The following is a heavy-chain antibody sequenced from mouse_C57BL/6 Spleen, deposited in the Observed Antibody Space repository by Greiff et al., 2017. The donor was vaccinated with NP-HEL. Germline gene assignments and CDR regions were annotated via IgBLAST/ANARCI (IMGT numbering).Heavy chain of an antibody. CDR3: ARRLREGFDY. CDR2: ISGGGGNT. D-gene: IGHD3-2*02. J-gene: IGHJ2*01. CDR1: GFTFSSYT. V-gene: IGHV5-9*01. Sequence: DVMLVESGGGLVKPGGSLKLSCAASGFTFSSYTMSWVRQTPEKRLEWVATISGGGGNTYYPDSVKGRFTISRDNAKNTLYLQMSSLRSEDTALYYCARRLREGFDYWGQGTTLTVSS.